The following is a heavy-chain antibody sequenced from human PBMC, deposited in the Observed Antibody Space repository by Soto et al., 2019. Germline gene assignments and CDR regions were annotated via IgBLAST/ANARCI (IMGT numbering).Heavy chain of an antibody. J-gene: IGHJ6*02. CDR3: ARQGRDGYNWIDFYYYYGMDV. CDR2: ISAYNGNT. D-gene: IGHD5-12*01. CDR1: GYTFTSYG. Sequence: ASVKVSCKASGYTFTSYGISWVRQAPGQGLEWMGWISAYNGNTNYAQKLQGRVTMTTDTSTSTAYMELRSLRSDDTAVYYCARQGRDGYNWIDFYYYYGMDVWGQGTTVTVSS. V-gene: IGHV1-18*01.